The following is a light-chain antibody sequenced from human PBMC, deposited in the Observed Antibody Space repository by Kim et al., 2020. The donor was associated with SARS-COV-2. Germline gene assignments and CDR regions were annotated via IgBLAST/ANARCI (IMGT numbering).Light chain of an antibody. J-gene: IGKJ2*01. CDR1: QSVSSN. V-gene: IGKV3-15*01. Sequence: EIVMTQSPATLSVSPGERATLSCRASQSVSSNLAWYQQKPGQAPRLLIYDTSTRATGIPTRFSGSGSGTEFTLTISSLQSEDFAVYYCQQYNNSPLYTFGQGTKLEI. CDR2: DTS. CDR3: QQYNNSPLYT.